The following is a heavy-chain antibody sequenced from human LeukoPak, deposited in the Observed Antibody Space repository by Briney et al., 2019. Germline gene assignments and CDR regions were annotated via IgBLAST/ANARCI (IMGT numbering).Heavy chain of an antibody. J-gene: IGHJ4*02. Sequence: GSPRLSWAVPGFTFRGSTIPLVRQASGKGLEWVGRIRSNGDSYATAYAASVKGRFTISRDDSNNTAYLQMNSLKTEDTAVYYCTSSGSSTYYFAYWGQGTLVTVSS. CDR1: GFTFRGST. CDR2: IRSNGDSYAT. CDR3: TSSGSSTYYFAY. D-gene: IGHD1-26*01. V-gene: IGHV3-73*01.